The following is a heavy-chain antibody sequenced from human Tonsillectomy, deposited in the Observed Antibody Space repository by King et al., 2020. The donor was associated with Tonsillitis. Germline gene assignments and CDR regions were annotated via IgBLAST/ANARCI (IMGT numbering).Heavy chain of an antibody. J-gene: IGHJ2*01. CDR2: IGRSSGSI. CDR1: GFTFDDYA. Sequence: VQLVESGGGVVQPGRSLRLSCAASGFTFDDYAMHWVRQAPGKGLEWVSGIGRSSGSIDYGNSVKGRFTISRDNAKNTLYLQMNSLTAEDTAFYYCAKAGDYTLYRYFDLWGRGTLVTVSS. V-gene: IGHV3-9*01. D-gene: IGHD4-17*01. CDR3: AKAGDYTLYRYFDL.